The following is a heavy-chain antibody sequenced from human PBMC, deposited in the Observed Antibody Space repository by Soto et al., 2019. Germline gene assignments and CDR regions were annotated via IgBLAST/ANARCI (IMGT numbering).Heavy chain of an antibody. CDR3: AREITGDWHFDL. Sequence: QVQLQESGPGLVKPSQTLSLTCTVSGGSINSGGFYWNWIRQHPGKGLEWIGYIYYSGTTYYTPSSRSRLTISGDASANHFSPKLRSVTAADTAVYYCAREITGDWHFDLWGRGTLVTVSS. J-gene: IGHJ2*01. CDR2: IYYSGTT. CDR1: GGSINSGGFY. V-gene: IGHV4-31*03. D-gene: IGHD7-27*01.